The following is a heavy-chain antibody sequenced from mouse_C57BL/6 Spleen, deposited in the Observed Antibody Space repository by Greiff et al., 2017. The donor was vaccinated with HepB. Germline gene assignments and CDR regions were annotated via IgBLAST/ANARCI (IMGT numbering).Heavy chain of an antibody. CDR3: ARNYGSSYSAMDY. J-gene: IGHJ4*01. V-gene: IGHV1-82*01. D-gene: IGHD1-1*01. CDR2: IYPGDGDT. CDR1: GYAFSSSW. Sequence: VKLMESGPELVKPGASVKISCKASGYAFSSSWMNWVKQRPGKGLEWIGRIYPGDGDTNYNGKFKGKATLTADKSSSTAYMQLSSLTSEDSAVYFCARNYGSSYSAMDYWGQGTSVTVSS.